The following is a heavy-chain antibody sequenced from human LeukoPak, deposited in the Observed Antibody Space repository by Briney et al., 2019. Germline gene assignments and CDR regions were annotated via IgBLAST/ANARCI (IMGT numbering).Heavy chain of an antibody. Sequence: ASVKVSCKASGYTFTGYYMHWVRQAPGQGLEWMGWINPNSGGTNYAQKFQGRVTMTRDTSISTAYMELSRLRSDDTAVYYCARRSSSRWHFDYWGQGTLVTVSS. CDR1: GYTFTGYY. D-gene: IGHD6-13*01. J-gene: IGHJ4*02. CDR3: ARRSSSRWHFDY. CDR2: INPNSGGT. V-gene: IGHV1-2*02.